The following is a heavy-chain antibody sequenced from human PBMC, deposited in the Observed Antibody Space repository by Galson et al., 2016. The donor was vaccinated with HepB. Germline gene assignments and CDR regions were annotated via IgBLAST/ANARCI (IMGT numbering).Heavy chain of an antibody. V-gene: IGHV3-11*01. CDR3: TATLPHYDFWGGYIH. D-gene: IGHD3-3*01. CDR1: GFIFRDYY. J-gene: IGHJ4*02. Sequence: SLRLSCAASGFIFRDYYMNWIRQAPGKGLEWVSYISSSGSDTYYADSVRGRFTVSRDNAKDSLFLQMNSLRAEDTATYYCTATLPHYDFWGGYIHWGQGALVTVSS. CDR2: ISSSGSDT.